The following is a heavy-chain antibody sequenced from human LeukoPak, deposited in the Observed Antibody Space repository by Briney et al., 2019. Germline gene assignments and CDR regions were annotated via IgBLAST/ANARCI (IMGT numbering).Heavy chain of an antibody. V-gene: IGHV4-39*01. CDR2: IYYSGAT. J-gene: IGHJ4*02. CDR1: GGSISSSGFY. CDR3: ARQIRETTVTQQGSFDF. D-gene: IGHD4-17*01. Sequence: SETLSLTCSVSGGSISSSGFYWDWLRQPPGKGLEWIGTIYYSGATYFNPSLKRRVTISVDTSKNQFSLNLNSVTAADTAVYYCARQIRETTVTQQGSFDFWGQGTLVTVST.